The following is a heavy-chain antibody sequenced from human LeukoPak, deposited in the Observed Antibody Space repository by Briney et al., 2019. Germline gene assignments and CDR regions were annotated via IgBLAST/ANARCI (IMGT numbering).Heavy chain of an antibody. V-gene: IGHV4-61*05. D-gene: IGHD6-13*01. CDR3: ARCIAAAGRTFDI. CDR1: GGSISSSSYY. Sequence: SETLSLTCTVSGGSISSSSYYWGWIRQPPGKGLEWIGYIYYSGSTNYNPSLKSRVTISVDTSKNQFSLKLSSVTAADTAVYYCARCIAAAGRTFDIWGQGTMVTVSS. J-gene: IGHJ3*02. CDR2: IYYSGST.